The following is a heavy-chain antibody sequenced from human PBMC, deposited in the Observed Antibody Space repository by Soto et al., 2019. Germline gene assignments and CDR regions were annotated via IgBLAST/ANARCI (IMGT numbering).Heavy chain of an antibody. D-gene: IGHD6-13*01. J-gene: IGHJ6*02. CDR3: ARERGIASYYYGMDV. V-gene: IGHV3-33*01. CDR2: IWYDGSNK. CDR1: GFTFSSYV. Sequence: PWGSLRPSYAGSGFTFSSYVSHWVRQAPGKGLEWVAVIWYDGSNKYYADSVKGRFTISRDNSKNTLYLQMNSLRAEDTAVYYSARERGIASYYYGMDVWGQGTTVPAP.